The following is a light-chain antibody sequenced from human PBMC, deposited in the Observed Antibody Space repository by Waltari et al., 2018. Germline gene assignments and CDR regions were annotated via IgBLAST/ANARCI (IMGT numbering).Light chain of an antibody. V-gene: IGKV4-1*01. J-gene: IGKJ1*01. Sequence: DIVMTQSPDSLAVSLGERATINCKYSQSVLSSSNKKNYLAWYQQKPGQSPKLLIYWASTRESGVPDRFSGSGSETDFTLTISSLQAEDVAVYYCQQYYSTLSWTFGQGTKVEIK. CDR2: WAS. CDR3: QQYYSTLSWT. CDR1: QSVLSSSNKKNY.